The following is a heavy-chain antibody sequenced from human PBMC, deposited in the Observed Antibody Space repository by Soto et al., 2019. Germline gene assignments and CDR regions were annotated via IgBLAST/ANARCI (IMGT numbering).Heavy chain of an antibody. D-gene: IGHD3-22*01. J-gene: IGHJ4*02. V-gene: IGHV4-59*01. CDR1: GGSISTNY. CDR2: IYNSGSS. Sequence: QVQLQESGPGLVKPSETLSLTCTVSGGSISTNYWSWLRQPPGKGLEWIGYIYNSGSSNYNPSLKSRVTISVDTSKNHFSLQLASVTAADTAVYYCARGDSHSSGYLIVGVLTQWGQGTLVTVSS. CDR3: ARGDSHSSGYLIVGVLTQ.